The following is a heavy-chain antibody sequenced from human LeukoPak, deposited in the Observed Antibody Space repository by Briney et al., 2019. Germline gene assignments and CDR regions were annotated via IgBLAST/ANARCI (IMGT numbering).Heavy chain of an antibody. CDR2: VSHSGST. J-gene: IGHJ5*02. D-gene: IGHD3/OR15-3a*01. CDR1: GESFSGFF. Sequence: SETLSLTCAINGESFSGFFCTWVRQSPGKGLEWIGEVSHSGSTLYNPSLKSRVTLSMDTFKNHFSLNLSSVTAADTAVYYCARGRTHNWFDPWGQGTLVTVSS. CDR3: ARGRTHNWFDP. V-gene: IGHV4-34*01.